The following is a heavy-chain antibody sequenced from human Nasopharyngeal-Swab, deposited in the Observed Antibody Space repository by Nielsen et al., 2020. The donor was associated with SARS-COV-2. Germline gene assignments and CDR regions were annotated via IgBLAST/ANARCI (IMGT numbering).Heavy chain of an antibody. J-gene: IGHJ4*02. V-gene: IGHV5-51*01. Sequence: GGSLRLSCKGSGYSFTSYWIGWVRQMPGKGLEWMGIIYPGDSDTRYSPSFQGHVTISADKSISTAYLQWSSLKASDTAMYYCASTIVGATGGNDYWGQGTLVTVSS. D-gene: IGHD1-26*01. CDR2: IYPGDSDT. CDR1: GYSFTSYW. CDR3: ASTIVGATGGNDY.